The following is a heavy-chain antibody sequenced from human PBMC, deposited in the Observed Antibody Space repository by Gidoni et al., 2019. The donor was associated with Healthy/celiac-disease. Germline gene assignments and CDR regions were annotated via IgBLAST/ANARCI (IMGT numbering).Heavy chain of an antibody. J-gene: IGHJ6*02. D-gene: IGHD3-3*01. CDR2: ISGSGGST. Sequence: EVQLVESGGGLVQPGGSLRLSCAASGFTFSSYAMSWVRQAPGKGLEWVSAISGSGGSTYYADSVKGRFTISRDNSKNTLYLQMNSLRAEDTAVYYCARALLPRITIFGDYGMDVWGQGTTVTVSS. CDR1: GFTFSSYA. V-gene: IGHV3-23*04. CDR3: ARALLPRITIFGDYGMDV.